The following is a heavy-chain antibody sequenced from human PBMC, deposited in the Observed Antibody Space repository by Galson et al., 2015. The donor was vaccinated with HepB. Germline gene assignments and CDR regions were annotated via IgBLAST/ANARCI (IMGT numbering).Heavy chain of an antibody. CDR2: IKQDGSEK. V-gene: IGHV3-7*01. J-gene: IGHJ4*02. CDR3: ARDVYAGISGYASSGFHY. Sequence: SLRLSCAASGFTFSSYWMSWVRQAPGKGLEWVANIKQDGSEKYYVDSVKGRFTISRDNAKNSLYLQMNSLRAEDTAVYYCARDVYAGISGYASSGFHYWGQGTLVTVSS. CDR1: GFTFSSYW. D-gene: IGHD3-22*01.